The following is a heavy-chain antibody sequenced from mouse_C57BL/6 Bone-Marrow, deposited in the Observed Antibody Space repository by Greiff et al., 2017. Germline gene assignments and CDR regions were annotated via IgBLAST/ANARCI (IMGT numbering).Heavy chain of an antibody. V-gene: IGHV1-78*01. Sequence: QVQLQQSDAELVKPGASVKISCKVSGYTFTDHTIHWMKQRPEQGLEWIGYIYPRDGSTKYNEKFKGKATLTADKSSSTAYMQLNSLTSEDSAVYFCARDYYGSSYGEGFAYWGQGTLVTVSA. CDR2: IYPRDGST. J-gene: IGHJ3*01. CDR3: ARDYYGSSYGEGFAY. CDR1: GYTFTDHT. D-gene: IGHD1-1*01.